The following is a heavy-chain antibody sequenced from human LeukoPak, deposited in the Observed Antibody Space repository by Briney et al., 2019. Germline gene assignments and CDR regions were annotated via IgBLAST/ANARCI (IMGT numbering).Heavy chain of an antibody. Sequence: GGSLRLSCAASGFPFSSHGMHWVRQAPGKGLEWVSSISGSATNTYYADSVKGRFTISRDKSKNTLDLQMNSLRAEDTAVYYCAKARYYDSSGPFDYWGQGTLVTVSS. CDR3: AKARYYDSSGPFDY. V-gene: IGHV3-23*01. CDR2: ISGSATNT. CDR1: GFPFSSHG. D-gene: IGHD3-22*01. J-gene: IGHJ4*02.